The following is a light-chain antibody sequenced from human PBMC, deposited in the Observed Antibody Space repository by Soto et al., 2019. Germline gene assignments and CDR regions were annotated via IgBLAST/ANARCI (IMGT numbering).Light chain of an antibody. CDR3: QRYGSSPLT. J-gene: IGKJ4*01. V-gene: IGKV3-20*01. CDR1: QSVSSSY. CDR2: GAS. Sequence: EIVLTQSPGTLSLSPGERATLSCRASQSVSSSYLAWYQQKPGQAPRLLIYGASSRATGIPGRFSGSGSGTDFTLTISRLEPEDFAVYYCQRYGSSPLTFGGGTKVDIK.